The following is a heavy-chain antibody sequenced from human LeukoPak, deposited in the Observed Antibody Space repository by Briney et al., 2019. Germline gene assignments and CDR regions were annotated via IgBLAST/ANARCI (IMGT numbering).Heavy chain of an antibody. CDR2: IKQDGSEK. CDR1: GFTFSSYW. J-gene: IGHJ4*02. V-gene: IGHV3-7*01. CDR3: AREFFYYDSSDDFDY. D-gene: IGHD3-22*01. Sequence: PGGSLRLSCAASGFTFSSYWMSWVRQAPGKGLERVANIKQDGSEKYYVDSVKGRFTISRDNAKNSLYLQMNSLRAEDTAVYYCAREFFYYDSSDDFDYWGQGTLVAVSS.